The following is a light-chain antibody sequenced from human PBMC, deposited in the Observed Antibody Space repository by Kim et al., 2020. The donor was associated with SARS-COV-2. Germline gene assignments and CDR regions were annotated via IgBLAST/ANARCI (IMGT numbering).Light chain of an antibody. CDR1: RGVSTN. Sequence: EIVMTQSPATLSVSPGERATLSCRASRGVSTNLAWYQQKRGQTPRLLIYGASTRASGIPARFSGSGSGTEFTLTISSLQSEDFAVYYCQQYTNWPPEYTFGQGTKREI. CDR2: GAS. V-gene: IGKV3-15*01. CDR3: QQYTNWPPEYT. J-gene: IGKJ2*01.